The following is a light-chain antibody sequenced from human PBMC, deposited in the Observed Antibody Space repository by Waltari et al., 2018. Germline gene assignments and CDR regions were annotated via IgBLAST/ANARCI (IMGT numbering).Light chain of an antibody. Sequence: DIQMTQSPSTLSASVGDRVTITCRASQSITSTRTWLAWYQQEAGIAPKLLFYEAVSLESGYPSRFGGSGSGTKFTLTISSLQPDDFATYYCQQYSSGWTFGQGTKVEV. V-gene: IGKV1-5*03. J-gene: IGKJ1*01. CDR3: QQYSSGWT. CDR1: QSITSTRTW. CDR2: EAV.